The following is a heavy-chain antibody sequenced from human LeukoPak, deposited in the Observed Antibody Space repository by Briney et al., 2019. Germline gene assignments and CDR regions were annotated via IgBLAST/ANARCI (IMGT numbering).Heavy chain of an antibody. CDR1: GFTLSNAW. D-gene: IGHD5-18*01. CDR2: IYSAGST. CDR3: ARANSSDAFDI. V-gene: IGHV3-53*05. J-gene: IGHJ3*02. Sequence: PGGSLRLSCAASGFTLSNAWTSWVRQAPAKGLEWVSIIYSAGSTFHADSVKGRFAISRDNSKNTVFLQMSSLRIEDTAVYYCARANSSDAFDIWGQGTTVTVSS.